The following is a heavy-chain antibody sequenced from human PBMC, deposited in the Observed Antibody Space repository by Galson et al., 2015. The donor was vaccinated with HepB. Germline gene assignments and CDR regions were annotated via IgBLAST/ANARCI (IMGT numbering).Heavy chain of an antibody. CDR1: GFAFSSYE. V-gene: IGHV3-48*03. CDR2: ISSSGSST. J-gene: IGHJ5*02. CDR3: ARDGLQGIDP. Sequence: SLRLSCAASGFAFSSYEMNWVRQAPGKRLEWVSYISSSGSSTYYADSMKGRFTISRDNAKNSLYLQMNSLRAEDSAVYYCARDGLQGIDPWGQGTLVTVSS.